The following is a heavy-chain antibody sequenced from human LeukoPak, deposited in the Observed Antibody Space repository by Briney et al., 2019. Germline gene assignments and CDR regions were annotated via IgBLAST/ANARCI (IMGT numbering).Heavy chain of an antibody. J-gene: IGHJ4*02. V-gene: IGHV1-46*01. Sequence: ASVKVSCKASGYSFTTYYMHWVRRAPGQGLEWMGIIKPSGSSTSYAQKFQDRVTVTRDTSTSTVYMELSSLRSEDTAVYYCARVHDSDWYFDYWGQGTLVTVSS. CDR1: GYSFTTYY. D-gene: IGHD6-19*01. CDR2: IKPSGSST. CDR3: ARVHDSDWYFDY.